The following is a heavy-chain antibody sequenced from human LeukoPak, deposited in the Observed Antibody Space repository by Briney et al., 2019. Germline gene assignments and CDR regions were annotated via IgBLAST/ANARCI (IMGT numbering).Heavy chain of an antibody. D-gene: IGHD6-19*01. V-gene: IGHV3-11*06. CDR2: ISSSSSYT. Sequence: GGSLRLSCAASGFTFSDYYMSWIRQAPGKGLEWVSYISSSSSYTNYADSVKGRFTISRDNAKNSLYLQMNSLRAEDTAVYYCASRSSGWYGIDYWGQGTLVTVSP. J-gene: IGHJ4*02. CDR1: GFTFSDYY. CDR3: ASRSSGWYGIDY.